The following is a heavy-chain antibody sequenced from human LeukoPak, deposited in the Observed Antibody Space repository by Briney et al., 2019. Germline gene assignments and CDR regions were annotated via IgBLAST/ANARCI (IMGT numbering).Heavy chain of an antibody. CDR2: IYYSGST. Sequence: SETLSLTCTVSGGSISSSSYYWGWIRQPPGKGLEWIGSIYYSGSTYYNPSLKSRVTISVDTSKNQFSLKLSSVTAADTAVYYCASGELPPPGFDCWGQGTLVTVSS. D-gene: IGHD3-10*01. J-gene: IGHJ4*02. V-gene: IGHV4-39*07. CDR3: ASGELPPPGFDC. CDR1: GGSISSSSYY.